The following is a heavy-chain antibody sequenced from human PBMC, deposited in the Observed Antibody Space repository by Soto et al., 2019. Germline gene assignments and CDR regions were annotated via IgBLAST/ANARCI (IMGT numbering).Heavy chain of an antibody. Sequence: GGSLRLSCAASGFTVSSNYMSWVRQAPGKGLEWVSVIYSGGSTYYADSVKGRFTISRDNSKNTLYLQMNSLRAEDTAVYYCARDSSTGYYYGMDVWGQGTTVTVSS. CDR2: IYSGGST. D-gene: IGHD2-8*02. CDR3: ARDSSTGYYYGMDV. V-gene: IGHV3-66*01. J-gene: IGHJ6*02. CDR1: GFTVSSNY.